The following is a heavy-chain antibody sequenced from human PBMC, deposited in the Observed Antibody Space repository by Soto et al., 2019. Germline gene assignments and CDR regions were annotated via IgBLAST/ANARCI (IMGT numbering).Heavy chain of an antibody. Sequence: QMQLVQSGAEVKKPGASVKVSCKASGYTFSSYDITWVRQAAGQGLEWMGWVNPNSGDTDYTQKFQGRVTMTRDPSTNTAYMELSSLRFGEPAVFYCGWKGFLSWFVDLWGQGPLVPFSS. V-gene: IGHV1-8*02. CDR3: GWKGFLSWFVDL. CDR1: GYTFSSYD. CDR2: VNPNSGDT. D-gene: IGHD1-1*01. J-gene: IGHJ5*02.